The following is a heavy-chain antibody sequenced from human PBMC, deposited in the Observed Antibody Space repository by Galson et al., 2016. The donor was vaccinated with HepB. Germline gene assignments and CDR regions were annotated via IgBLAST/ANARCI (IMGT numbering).Heavy chain of an antibody. CDR2: ISGSGDST. CDR3: AKTRTRRSFDRLFFDY. CDR1: GFTFSSYA. Sequence: SLRLSCAASGFTFSSYAMTWVRQAPGKGLEWVSVISGSGDSTYYADSVKGRFTISRDNSKNTLYLQMNSLRAEDTAVYYCAKTRTRRSFDRLFFDYWGQGTLVTVSS. D-gene: IGHD3-9*01. J-gene: IGHJ4*02. V-gene: IGHV3-23*01.